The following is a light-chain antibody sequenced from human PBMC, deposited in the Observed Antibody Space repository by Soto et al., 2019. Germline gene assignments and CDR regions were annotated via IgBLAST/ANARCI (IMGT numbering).Light chain of an antibody. Sequence: QSVLTQPASVSGSPGQSITISCTGTSSDVGGYNYVSWYQQHPGKAPKLMLYDASNRPSGVSNRFSGSKSGNTASLTISGLQAEDEADYYCSSYTTSSTVVFGGGTKLTVL. V-gene: IGLV2-14*01. CDR1: SSDVGGYNY. J-gene: IGLJ2*01. CDR2: DAS. CDR3: SSYTTSSTVV.